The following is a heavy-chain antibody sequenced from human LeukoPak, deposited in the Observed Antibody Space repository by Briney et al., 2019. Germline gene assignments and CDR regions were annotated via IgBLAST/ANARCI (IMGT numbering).Heavy chain of an antibody. Sequence: PGGSLRLSCAASGFTFSDYYLSWIRQAPGKGLEWVSYMKGRFSASRDNAENSLYLQMNSLRAEDTAVYYCARDSIARGNIGDDMDVWGNGTTVTVSS. J-gene: IGHJ6*03. CDR3: ARDSIARGNIGDDMDV. CDR1: GFTFSDYY. D-gene: IGHD2/OR15-2a*01. V-gene: IGHV3-11*01.